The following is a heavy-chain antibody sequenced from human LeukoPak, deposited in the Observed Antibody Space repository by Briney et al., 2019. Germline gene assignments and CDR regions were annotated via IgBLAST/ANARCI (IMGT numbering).Heavy chain of an antibody. Sequence: SETLSLTCTVSGDSINSNNYYWGWIRQPPGKGLEWIGSIYDSGSTYYNPSLKSRVTISVDRSKNQLSLKLSSVTAADTAVYYCARDNYYGSGSYYLWFDPWGQGTLVTVSS. CDR1: GDSINSNNYY. D-gene: IGHD3-10*01. J-gene: IGHJ5*02. CDR2: IYDSGST. V-gene: IGHV4-39*07. CDR3: ARDNYYGSGSYYLWFDP.